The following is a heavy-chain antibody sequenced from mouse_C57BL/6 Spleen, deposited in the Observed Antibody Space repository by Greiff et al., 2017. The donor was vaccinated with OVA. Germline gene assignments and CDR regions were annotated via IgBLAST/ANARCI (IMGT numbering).Heavy chain of an antibody. D-gene: IGHD2-1*01. CDR2: IDPSDSYT. J-gene: IGHJ1*03. CDR3: ARWVYGNYGYFDV. Sequence: QVQLQQPGAELVMPGASVKLSCKASGYTFTSYWMHWVKQRPGQGLEWIGEIDPSDSYTNYNQKFKGKSTLTVDKSSSTAYMQLSSLTSEDSAVYYCARWVYGNYGYFDVWGTGTTLTVSS. V-gene: IGHV1-69*01. CDR1: GYTFTSYW.